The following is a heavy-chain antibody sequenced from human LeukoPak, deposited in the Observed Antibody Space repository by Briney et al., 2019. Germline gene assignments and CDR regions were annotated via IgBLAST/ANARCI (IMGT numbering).Heavy chain of an antibody. CDR2: IYSGGST. Sequence: GGSLRLSCAASGFTVSSNYMSWVRQAPGKGLEWVSVIYSGGSTYYADSVEGRFTISRDNSKNTLYLQMNSLRAEDTAVYYCAREKVIAVAGKNYYYGMDVWGQGTTVTVSS. J-gene: IGHJ6*02. D-gene: IGHD6-19*01. V-gene: IGHV3-66*01. CDR1: GFTVSSNY. CDR3: AREKVIAVAGKNYYYGMDV.